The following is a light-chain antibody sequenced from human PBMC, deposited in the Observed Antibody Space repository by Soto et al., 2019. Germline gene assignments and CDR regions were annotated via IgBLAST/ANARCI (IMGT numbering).Light chain of an antibody. V-gene: IGKV1-39*01. Sequence: DIQMTQSPSSLSASVGDRVTITSRASQGISTCLNWYQQKPGKAPKLLIYAASSLQSGVPSRFSGSGSETDFTLTISSLQPEDFATYSGQQSYSTTWTFGQGTKVDIK. CDR3: QQSYSTTWT. CDR1: QGISTC. J-gene: IGKJ1*01. CDR2: AAS.